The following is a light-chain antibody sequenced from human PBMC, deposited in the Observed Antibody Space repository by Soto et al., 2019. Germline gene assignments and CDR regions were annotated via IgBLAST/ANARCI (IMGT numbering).Light chain of an antibody. J-gene: IGKJ5*01. CDR3: QQRSNWPPNT. CDR1: QSVSSY. Sequence: EIVLTQSPATLSLSPGERDTLXCRTSQSVSSYLAWYQQKPGQAPRLLIYDASNRATGIPARFSGSGSGTDFTLTISSREPEDFAVYYCQQRSNWPPNTFGQGTRLEIK. V-gene: IGKV3-11*01. CDR2: DAS.